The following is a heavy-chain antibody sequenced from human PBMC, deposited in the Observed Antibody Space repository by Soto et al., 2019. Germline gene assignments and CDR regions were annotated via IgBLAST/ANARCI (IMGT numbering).Heavy chain of an antibody. CDR3: ARHRPAARPPDY. Sequence: SETLSLTCTVSGGSISSSSYYWGWIRQPPGKGLEWIGSIYYSGSTYYNPSLKSRVTISVDTSKSQFSLKLSSVTAADTAVYHCARHRPAARPPDYWGQGTLVTVSS. J-gene: IGHJ4*02. CDR2: IYYSGST. CDR1: GGSISSSSYY. D-gene: IGHD6-6*01. V-gene: IGHV4-39*01.